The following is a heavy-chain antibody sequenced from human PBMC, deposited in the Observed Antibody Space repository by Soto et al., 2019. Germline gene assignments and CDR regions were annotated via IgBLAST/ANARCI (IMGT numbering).Heavy chain of an antibody. V-gene: IGHV4-31*03. CDR1: GGSITNGDYY. CDR3: ARDAPGEAPY. CDR2: INYRGPT. D-gene: IGHD2-2*01. J-gene: IGHJ4*02. Sequence: QVQLQESGPGLVRPSQTLSLTCTVSGGSITNGDYYWNWIRQHPGKGLEWIGYINYRGPTFYNPSRKSRVFISVETSKHQFSLNLSSVTAADTAVYFCARDAPGEAPYWCQGTLVTVSS.